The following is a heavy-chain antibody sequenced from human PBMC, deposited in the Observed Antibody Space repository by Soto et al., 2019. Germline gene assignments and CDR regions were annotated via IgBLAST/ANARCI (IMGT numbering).Heavy chain of an antibody. D-gene: IGHD4-17*01. J-gene: IGHJ6*02. V-gene: IGHV1-3*01. Sequence: QVQLVQSGAEVKKPGASVKVSCKASGYTFTSYAMHWVRQAPGQRLEWMGWINAGNGNTKYSQKFQGRVTITRDTSGSTAYMELSSRRSEDTAGYYCARTVGYYYGMDVWGQGTTVTVSS. CDR3: ARTVGYYYGMDV. CDR1: GYTFTSYA. CDR2: INAGNGNT.